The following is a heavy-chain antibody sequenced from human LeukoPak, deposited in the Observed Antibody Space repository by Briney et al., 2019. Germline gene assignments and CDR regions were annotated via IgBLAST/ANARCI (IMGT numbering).Heavy chain of an antibody. Sequence: QSGGSLRLSYAASGFTFSSYWMSWVRQAPGKGLEWVANIKQDGSEKYYVDSVKGRFTISRDNAKNSLYLQMNSLRAEDTAVYYCARDIRAGSWLADAFDIWGQGTMVTVSS. D-gene: IGHD3-10*01. CDR3: ARDIRAGSWLADAFDI. J-gene: IGHJ3*02. CDR2: IKQDGSEK. CDR1: GFTFSSYW. V-gene: IGHV3-7*01.